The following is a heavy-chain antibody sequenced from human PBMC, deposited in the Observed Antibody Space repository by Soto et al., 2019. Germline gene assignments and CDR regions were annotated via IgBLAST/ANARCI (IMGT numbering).Heavy chain of an antibody. CDR3: ARDWKNYDFWSGYDPPNYYYYYMDV. J-gene: IGHJ6*03. D-gene: IGHD3-3*01. CDR2: IIPILGIA. V-gene: IGHV1-69*04. Sequence: SVKVSCKASGGTFSSYTISWVRQAPGQGLEWMGRIIPILGIANYAQKFQGRVTITADKSTSTAYMELSSLRSEDTAVYYCARDWKNYDFWSGYDPPNYYYYYMDVWGKGTTVTVSS. CDR1: GGTFSSYT.